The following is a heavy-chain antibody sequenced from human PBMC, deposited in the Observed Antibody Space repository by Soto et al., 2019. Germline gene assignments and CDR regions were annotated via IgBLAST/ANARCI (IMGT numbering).Heavy chain of an antibody. CDR3: ARDYGGKPGDWYFDL. V-gene: IGHV1-69*01. CDR1: GGTFSSYA. Sequence: QVQLVQSGAEVKKPGSSVKVSCKASGGTFSSYAISWVRQAPGQGLEWMGGINPIFGTANYAQKFQGRVTITADESTSTAYMELSSLRSEDTAVYYCARDYGGKPGDWYFDLWGRGTLVTVSS. D-gene: IGHD4-17*01. J-gene: IGHJ2*01. CDR2: INPIFGTA.